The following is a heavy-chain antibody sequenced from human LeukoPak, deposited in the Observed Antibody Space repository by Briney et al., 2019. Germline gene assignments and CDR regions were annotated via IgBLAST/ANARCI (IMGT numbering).Heavy chain of an antibody. Sequence: PGGSLRLSCAASGFTFSSYAMIWVRQAPGNGLEWVSAISGSGGSTYYADSVKGRFTISRDNSKNTLYLQMNSLRAEDTAVYYCAKDGVPGYYDSSGYSDYWGQGTLVTVSS. V-gene: IGHV3-23*01. D-gene: IGHD3-22*01. CDR1: GFTFSSYA. CDR2: ISGSGGST. J-gene: IGHJ4*02. CDR3: AKDGVPGYYDSSGYSDY.